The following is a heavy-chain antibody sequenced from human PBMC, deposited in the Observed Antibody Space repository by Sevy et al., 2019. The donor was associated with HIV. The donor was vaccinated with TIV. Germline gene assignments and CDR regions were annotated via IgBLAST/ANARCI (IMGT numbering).Heavy chain of an antibody. CDR1: GYTFTSYD. J-gene: IGHJ4*02. V-gene: IGHV1-8*01. CDR3: AGDWDSSGWYY. Sequence: ASVKVSCKASGYTFTSYDINWVRQATGQGLEWMGWINPNSGNTGYAQKFQGRVTMTRNTSISTAYMELSSQGSEDTAVYYCAGDWDSSGWYYWGQGTLVTVSS. CDR2: INPNSGNT. D-gene: IGHD6-19*01.